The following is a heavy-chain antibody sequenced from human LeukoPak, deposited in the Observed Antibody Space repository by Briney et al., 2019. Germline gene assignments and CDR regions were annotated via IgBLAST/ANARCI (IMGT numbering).Heavy chain of an antibody. V-gene: IGHV1-46*01. CDR1: GYTFSSYY. Sequence: ASVKVSCKASGYTFSSYYMHWVRQAPGQGLEWMGIVNPRGGSTSYAQRFQGRVTMTRDTSTSTVYVELSSLRSEDTAAYYCATGGGGPYYFDYWGQGTQVTVSS. CDR2: VNPRGGST. CDR3: ATGGGGPYYFDY. D-gene: IGHD3-10*01. J-gene: IGHJ4*02.